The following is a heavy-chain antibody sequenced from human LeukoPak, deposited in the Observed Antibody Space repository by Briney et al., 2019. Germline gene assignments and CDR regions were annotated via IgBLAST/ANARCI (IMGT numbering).Heavy chain of an antibody. CDR3: AGAEYYYDSSGYPDAFDI. J-gene: IGHJ3*02. D-gene: IGHD3-22*01. CDR1: GGSISSYY. CDR2: IYYSGST. V-gene: IGHV4-59*08. Sequence: SETLSLTCTVSGGSISSYYWSWIRQPPGKGLEWIGYIYYSGSTNYNPSLKSRVTISVDTSKNQFSLKLSSVTAADPAVYYCAGAEYYYDSSGYPDAFDIWGQGTMVTVSS.